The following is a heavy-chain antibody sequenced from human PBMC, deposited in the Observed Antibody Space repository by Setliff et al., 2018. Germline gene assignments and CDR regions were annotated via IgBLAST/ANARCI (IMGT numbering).Heavy chain of an antibody. Sequence: PSETLSLTCSVSGGSISSGSDYWTWIRQPAGKGLEWIGHIYTSGSTNYNPSPKSRVTISVDASKNQLSLNLRSVTAADTAVYYCARAISGWYSAHYYYMDVWGKGTTVTVSS. CDR1: GGSISSGSDY. J-gene: IGHJ6*03. CDR3: ARAISGWYSAHYYYMDV. V-gene: IGHV4-61*09. D-gene: IGHD6-19*01. CDR2: IYTSGST.